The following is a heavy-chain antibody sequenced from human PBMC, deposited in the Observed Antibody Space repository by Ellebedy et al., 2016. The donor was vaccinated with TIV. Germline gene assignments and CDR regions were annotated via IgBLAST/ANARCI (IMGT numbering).Heavy chain of an antibody. D-gene: IGHD6-13*01. CDR1: GFTFSNHW. CDR2: IKQDGSEK. CDR3: ARAIAAVGSY. J-gene: IGHJ4*02. Sequence: GESLKISCAASGFTFSNHWMSWVRQVPGKGLEWVANIKQDGSEKYCVDSVKGRFTISRDNAKNSLYLQMNSLRAEDTAVYYCARAIAAVGSYWGQGTLVTVSS. V-gene: IGHV3-7*01.